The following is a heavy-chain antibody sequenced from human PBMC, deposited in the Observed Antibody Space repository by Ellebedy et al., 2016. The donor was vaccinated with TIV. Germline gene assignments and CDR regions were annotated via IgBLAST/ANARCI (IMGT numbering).Heavy chain of an antibody. D-gene: IGHD6-13*01. CDR1: GFTFSNYW. CDR2: INQDGSEK. V-gene: IGHV3-7*03. J-gene: IGHJ4*02. Sequence: GESLKISCAASGFTFSNYWMSWVRQAPGKGLEWVANINQDGSEKVYVDSLKGRFTISRDNAKNSLYLQIDSLRVEDTAVYYCARIGYISSCTDFWGQGTLVTVSS. CDR3: ARIGYISSCTDF.